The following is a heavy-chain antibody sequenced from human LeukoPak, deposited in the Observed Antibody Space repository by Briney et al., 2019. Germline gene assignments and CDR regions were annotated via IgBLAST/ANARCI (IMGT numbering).Heavy chain of an antibody. CDR1: GFTFSSYG. V-gene: IGHV3-33*01. Sequence: GGSLRLSCAASGFTFSSYGMHWVRQAPGKGLEWVAVIWYDGSNKYYADSVKGRFTISRDNSKNTLYLQMNSLRAEDTAVYYCAREDYGDYFTYWGQGTLVTVPS. D-gene: IGHD4-17*01. J-gene: IGHJ4*02. CDR2: IWYDGSNK. CDR3: AREDYGDYFTY.